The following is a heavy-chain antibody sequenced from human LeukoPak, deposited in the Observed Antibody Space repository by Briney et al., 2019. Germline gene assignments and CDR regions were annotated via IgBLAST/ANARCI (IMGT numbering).Heavy chain of an antibody. J-gene: IGHJ5*02. D-gene: IGHD3-10*01. CDR2: IYSGDTT. Sequence: GGSLRLSCVVSGFTVSTNSMTWVRQAPGKGLEWVSVIYSGDTTFYADSVKGRFIISRDSSKNTLYLQMNTLRAEDTAVYYCARVLGNYYESWFDPWGQGALVTVSS. CDR1: GFTVSTNS. CDR3: ARVLGNYYESWFDP. V-gene: IGHV3-53*01.